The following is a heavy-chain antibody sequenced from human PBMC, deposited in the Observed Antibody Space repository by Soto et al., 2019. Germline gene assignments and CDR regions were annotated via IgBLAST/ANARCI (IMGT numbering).Heavy chain of an antibody. CDR1: GFTFSSYA. CDR2: ISGSGGST. J-gene: IGHJ4*02. V-gene: IGHV3-23*01. D-gene: IGHD3-22*01. CDR3: AKDHSGYYSIDY. Sequence: GGSLRLSCAASGFTFSSYAMGWVRQAPGKGLEWVSAISGSGGSTYYADSVKGRFTISRDNSKNTLYLQMNSLRAEDTAVYYCAKDHSGYYSIDYWGQGTLVTVSS.